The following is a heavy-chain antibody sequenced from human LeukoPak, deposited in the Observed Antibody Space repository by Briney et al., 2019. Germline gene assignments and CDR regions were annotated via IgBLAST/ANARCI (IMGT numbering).Heavy chain of an antibody. J-gene: IGHJ4*02. Sequence: ASVKVSCKASGYTFTSYAMNWVRQAPGQGLEWMGWINTNTGNPTYAQGFTGRFVFSLDTSVSTAYLQICSLKAEDTAVYYCAREAVGYFDWSLYVPPLDYWGQGTLVTVSS. CDR1: GYTFTSYA. D-gene: IGHD3-9*01. V-gene: IGHV7-4-1*01. CDR3: AREAVGYFDWSLYVPPLDY. CDR2: INTNTGNP.